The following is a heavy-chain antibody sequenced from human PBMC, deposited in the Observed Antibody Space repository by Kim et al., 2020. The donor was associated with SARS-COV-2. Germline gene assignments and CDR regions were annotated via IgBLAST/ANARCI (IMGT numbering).Heavy chain of an antibody. Sequence: SETLSLTCTVSGGSISSSSYYWGWIRQPPGKGLEWIGSIYYSGSTYYNPSLKSRVTISVDTSKNQFTLKPSSVTAADTAVYYCVSLGEILTGYRHWFEP. CDR1: GGSISSSSYY. CDR3: VSLGEILTGYRHWFEP. CDR2: IYYSGST. J-gene: IGHJ5*02. D-gene: IGHD3-9*01. V-gene: IGHV4-39*01.